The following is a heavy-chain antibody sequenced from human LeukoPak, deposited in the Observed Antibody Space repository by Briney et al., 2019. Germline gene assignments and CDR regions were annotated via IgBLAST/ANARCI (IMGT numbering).Heavy chain of an antibody. D-gene: IGHD1-26*01. Sequence: GGSLRLSCAASGFTFGIYWMHWVRQAPGKGLVWVSRISTDGSSTNYADSVKGRFTISGDNAKNSLYLQMNSLRAEDTAVYYCAKVERISGSSPFDYWGQGTLVTVSS. CDR2: ISTDGSST. V-gene: IGHV3-74*01. J-gene: IGHJ4*02. CDR3: AKVERISGSSPFDY. CDR1: GFTFGIYW.